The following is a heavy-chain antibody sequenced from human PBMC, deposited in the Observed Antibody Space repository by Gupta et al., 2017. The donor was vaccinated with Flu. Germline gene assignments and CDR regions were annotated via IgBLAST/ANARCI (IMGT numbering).Heavy chain of an antibody. CDR1: GSTFSDSE. J-gene: IGHJ4*02. CDR2: IKSKSER. Sequence: EVQLVESGGGLVQPEGTLRLCCAASGSTFSDSEMSWVSLAPGKRLVWISFIKSKSERYDTDSVKGRFTISRDNVKNTVYLQMDNLRAEDTAFYYCVIGHWDSWGQGTLVTVSS. CDR3: VIGHWDS. V-gene: IGHV3-69-1*02. D-gene: IGHD1-1*01.